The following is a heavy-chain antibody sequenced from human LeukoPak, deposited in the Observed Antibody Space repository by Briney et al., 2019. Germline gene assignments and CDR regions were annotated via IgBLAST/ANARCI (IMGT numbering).Heavy chain of an antibody. J-gene: IGHJ4*02. V-gene: IGHV3-48*01. CDR1: GFTVSTYD. D-gene: IGHD3-3*01. CDR2: FGISGTI. Sequence: GGSLRLPCAASGFTVSTYDMHWVRQAPGEGPQWIAYFGISGTIYYADSVRGRFTISRDSAKNSLHLEMNSLRVDDTAIYYCAAYGFYPYWGQGTPVTVSS. CDR3: AAYGFYPY.